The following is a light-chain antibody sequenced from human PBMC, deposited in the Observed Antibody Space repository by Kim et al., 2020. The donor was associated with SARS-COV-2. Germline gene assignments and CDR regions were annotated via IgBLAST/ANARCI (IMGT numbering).Light chain of an antibody. Sequence: GDRVTITCRASQSINIWLAWYQQKPGKAPNLLIYDAPNLESGVPSRFSGSGSGTQFTLTINSLQPDDFATYYCQEYKSDSWTFGQGTKVDIK. CDR2: DAP. V-gene: IGKV1-5*01. CDR3: QEYKSDSWT. J-gene: IGKJ1*01. CDR1: QSINIW.